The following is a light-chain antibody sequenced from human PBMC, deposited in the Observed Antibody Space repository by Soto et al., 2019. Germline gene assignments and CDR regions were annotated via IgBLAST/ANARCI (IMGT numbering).Light chain of an antibody. CDR3: QQYYEAQVT. CDR2: WAS. J-gene: IGKJ3*01. V-gene: IGKV4-1*01. CDR1: QTVLSRSNNKNY. Sequence: DIVMTQSPDSLAVSLGERATINCRSSQTVLSRSNNKNYIAWYQQKPGQPPKLLIYWASTRVSGVPDRFSGIGYRTDFSLTNSSLQPEDVAVNYCQQYYEAQVTFGPGTKVHIK.